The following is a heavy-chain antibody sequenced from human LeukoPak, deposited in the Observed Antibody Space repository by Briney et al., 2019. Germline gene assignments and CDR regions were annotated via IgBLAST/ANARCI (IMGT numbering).Heavy chain of an antibody. J-gene: IGHJ3*02. CDR2: IYYSGST. CDR1: GGSVSSGSYY. CDR3: ARVFDVVVPAAMTDAFDI. V-gene: IGHV4-61*01. Sequence: SETLSLTCTVSGGSVSSGSYYWSWIRQPPGKGLEWIGYIYYSGSTNYNPSLKSRVTISVDTSKNQFSLKLSSVTAADTAVYYRARVFDVVVPAAMTDAFDIWGQGTMVTVSS. D-gene: IGHD2-2*01.